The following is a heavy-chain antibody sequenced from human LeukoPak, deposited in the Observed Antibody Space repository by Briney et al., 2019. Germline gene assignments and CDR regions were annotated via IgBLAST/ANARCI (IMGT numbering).Heavy chain of an antibody. CDR3: ARWAVRGVVNFDY. J-gene: IGHJ4*02. CDR2: AYHSGTT. V-gene: IGHV4-31*03. D-gene: IGHD3-10*01. Sequence: SETLSLTCSVSGGPISSGGYYWSWIRQHPGMGLEWIGHAYHSGTTNYNPSLKSRVTISADTSKNQFSLKLNSVTAADTAVYFCARWAVRGVVNFDYWGQGIRVTVSS. CDR1: GGPISSGGYY.